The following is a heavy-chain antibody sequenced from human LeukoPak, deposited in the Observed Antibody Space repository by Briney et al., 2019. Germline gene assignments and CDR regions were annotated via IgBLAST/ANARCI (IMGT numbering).Heavy chain of an antibody. J-gene: IGHJ3*02. Sequence: EASVKVSCKASGYTFTSYGISWVRQAPGQGLEWMGWISAYNGNTNYAQKLQGRVTMTTDTSTSTAYMELRSLKSDDTAVYYCARDVFCSGNSCLRDAFDIWGQGTKVTVSS. CDR3: ARDVFCSGNSCLRDAFDI. D-gene: IGHD2-15*01. CDR2: ISAYNGNT. V-gene: IGHV1-18*01. CDR1: GYTFTSYG.